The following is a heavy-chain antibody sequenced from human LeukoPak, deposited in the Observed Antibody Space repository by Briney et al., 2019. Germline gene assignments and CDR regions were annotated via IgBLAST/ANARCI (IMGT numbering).Heavy chain of an antibody. V-gene: IGHV3-7*01. CDR2: IKQDGSEK. Sequence: GGSLRLSCAASGFTFSSYWMSWVRQAPGKGLEWVANIKQDGSEKYYVDSVKGRFTISRDNAKNTLYLQMNSLRAEDTAVYYCARGAHVLMVYAPFDYWGQGTLVTVSS. CDR1: GFTFSSYW. J-gene: IGHJ4*02. D-gene: IGHD2-8*01. CDR3: ARGAHVLMVYAPFDY.